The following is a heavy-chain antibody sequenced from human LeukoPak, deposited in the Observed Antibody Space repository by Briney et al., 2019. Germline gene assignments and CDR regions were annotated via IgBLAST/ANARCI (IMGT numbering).Heavy chain of an antibody. D-gene: IGHD2-15*01. CDR3: ARPLRGHCIAGSCYSYYFDY. CDR2: MNPNSGNT. Sequence: ASVKVSCKASGYTFTSYGISWVRQADGQGLEWMGWMNPNSGNTGYAQRFQGRVTMTRNTSISTAYLELSSLRSEDTAVYYCARPLRGHCIAGSCYSYYFDYWGQGTVVTVSS. V-gene: IGHV1-8*02. J-gene: IGHJ4*02. CDR1: GYTFTSYG.